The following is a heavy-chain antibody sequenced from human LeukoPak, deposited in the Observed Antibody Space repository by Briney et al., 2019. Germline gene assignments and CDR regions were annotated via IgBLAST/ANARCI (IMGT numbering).Heavy chain of an antibody. Sequence: GVSLRLSCAASVFTFSNAWMSWVRQAPGKGLEWVGRIKSKTDGGTTDYAAPVKGRFTISRDDSKNTLYLQMNSLKTEDTAVYYCTTDYYGSGSYPNRWGQGTLVTVSS. J-gene: IGHJ4*02. V-gene: IGHV3-15*01. D-gene: IGHD3-10*01. CDR1: VFTFSNAW. CDR2: IKSKTDGGTT. CDR3: TTDYYGSGSYPNR.